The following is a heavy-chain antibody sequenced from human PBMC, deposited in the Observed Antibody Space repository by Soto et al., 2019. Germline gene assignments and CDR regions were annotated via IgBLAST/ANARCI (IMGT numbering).Heavy chain of an antibody. J-gene: IGHJ4*03. CDR2: ISSSSSYI. Sequence: GGSLRLSCAASGFTFSSYSMNWVRQAPGKGLEWVSSISSSSSYIYYADSVKGRFTISRDNAKNSLYLQMNSLRAEDTAVYYCARESRYCSGGSCYSGLDYWGQGTMVTVSS. V-gene: IGHV3-21*01. CDR1: GFTFSSYS. D-gene: IGHD2-15*01. CDR3: ARESRYCSGGSCYSGLDY.